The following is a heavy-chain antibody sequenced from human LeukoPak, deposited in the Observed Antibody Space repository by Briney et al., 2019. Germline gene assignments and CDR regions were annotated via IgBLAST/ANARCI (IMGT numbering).Heavy chain of an antibody. CDR2: IKRDGRDK. CDR1: GFTFSNYW. V-gene: IGHV3-7*01. J-gene: IGHJ3*02. CDR3: ARESRITGTTTSGFDI. D-gene: IGHD1-14*01. Sequence: GGSLRLSCVASGFTFSNYWMSWVRQAPGKGLEWVANIKRDGRDKNSVDSVKGRFTISRDNAKNSMFLQMNSLRVEDTAVYYCARESRITGTTTSGFDIWGQGTMVTVSS.